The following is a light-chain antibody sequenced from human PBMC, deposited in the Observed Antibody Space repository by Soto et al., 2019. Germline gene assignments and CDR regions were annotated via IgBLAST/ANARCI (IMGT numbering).Light chain of an antibody. CDR3: VQTTHWPYT. V-gene: IGKV2-30*02. CDR1: QSLVHSDGNTY. J-gene: IGKJ2*01. Sequence: DVLMTQSPLSLPVTLGQPASISCRSSQSLVHSDGNTYLTWFHQRPGQSPGRLIYKVSDRDSGVPDRFSGSGSRTDFTLKVSRVEAEDVWIYFCVQTTHWPYTFGQGTELEIK. CDR2: KVS.